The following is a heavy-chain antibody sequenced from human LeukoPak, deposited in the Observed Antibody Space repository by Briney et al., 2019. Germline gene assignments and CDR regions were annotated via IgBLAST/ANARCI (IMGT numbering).Heavy chain of an antibody. CDR2: IYHSGST. J-gene: IGHJ4*02. CDR1: GYSFSSDYY. CDR3: ARAIEVGAMTPFDY. V-gene: IGHV4-38-2*02. Sequence: ASETLSLTCTVSGYSFSSDYYWGWIRQPPGKGLEWIGSIYHSGSTYYNPPLKSRVTISVDTSKNQFSLKLSSVTAADTAVYYCARAIEVGAMTPFDYWGQGTLVTVSS. D-gene: IGHD1-26*01.